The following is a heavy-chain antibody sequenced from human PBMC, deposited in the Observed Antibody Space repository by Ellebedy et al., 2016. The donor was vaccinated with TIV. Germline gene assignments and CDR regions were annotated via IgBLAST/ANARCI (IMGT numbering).Heavy chain of an antibody. CDR1: GYTFTGYY. D-gene: IGHD6-19*01. CDR3: ASTWYSSGWYPPKPFDY. Sequence: AASVKVSCKASGYTFTGYYMHWARQAPGQGLEWMGWINPNSGGTNYAQKFQGRVTMTRDTSISTAYMELSRLRSDDTAVYYCASTWYSSGWYPPKPFDYWGQGTLVTVSS. V-gene: IGHV1-2*02. CDR2: INPNSGGT. J-gene: IGHJ4*02.